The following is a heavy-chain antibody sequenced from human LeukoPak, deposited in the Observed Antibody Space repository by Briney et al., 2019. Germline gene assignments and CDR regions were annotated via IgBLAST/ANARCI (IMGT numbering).Heavy chain of an antibody. D-gene: IGHD3-3*02. CDR1: GFTFSSYW. J-gene: IGHJ4*02. V-gene: IGHV3-23*01. CDR3: ADLAIFGVVPPFDY. CDR2: ISGSGGST. Sequence: GGSLRLSCAASGFTFSSYWMHWVRQAPGKGLEWVSAISGSGGSTYYADSVKGRFTISRDNSKNTLYLQMNSLRAEDTAVYYCADLAIFGVVPPFDYWGQGTLVTVSS.